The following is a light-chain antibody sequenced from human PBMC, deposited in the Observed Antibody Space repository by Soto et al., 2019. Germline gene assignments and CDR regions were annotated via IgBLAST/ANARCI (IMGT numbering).Light chain of an antibody. J-gene: IGKJ1*01. CDR1: QDINSY. CDR2: AAT. Sequence: DIRLTQSPSFLSGSVGDRVTITCRASQDINSYLAWYRQKPGKAPKLLIYAATTLVSAVPSRFSGGGSGTEFTLTISSLQPEDVATYYCHHLHMYPRTFGQGTKVEF. V-gene: IGKV1-9*01. CDR3: HHLHMYPRT.